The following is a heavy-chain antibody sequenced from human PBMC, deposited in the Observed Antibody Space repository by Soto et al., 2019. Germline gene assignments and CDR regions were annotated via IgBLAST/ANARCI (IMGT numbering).Heavy chain of an antibody. CDR3: AKQGIEVAGTDYFDY. Sequence: QVQLVESGGGVVQPGKSLRLSCAATGFIFRSYGVHWVRQAPGKGLEWVALISHDGNNAYYADAVNGRFTISRDNAKTTVSLQMNSLRAEDTAVYYCAKQGIEVAGTDYFDYWGQGALVTVAS. V-gene: IGHV3-30*18. CDR2: ISHDGNNA. CDR1: GFIFRSYG. J-gene: IGHJ4*02. D-gene: IGHD6-19*01.